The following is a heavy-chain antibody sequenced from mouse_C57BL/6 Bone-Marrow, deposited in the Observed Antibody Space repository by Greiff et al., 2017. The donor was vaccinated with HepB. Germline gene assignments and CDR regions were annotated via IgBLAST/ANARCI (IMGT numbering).Heavy chain of an antibody. CDR2: ISNLAYSI. Sequence: EVQRVESGGGLVQPGGSLKLSCAASGFTFSDYGMAWVRQAPRKGPEWVAFISNLAYSIYYADTVTGRFTISRENAKNTLYLEMSSLRSEDTAMYYCARVYYGSSYGYFDVWGTGTTVTVSS. CDR1: GFTFSDYG. V-gene: IGHV5-15*01. D-gene: IGHD1-1*01. J-gene: IGHJ1*03. CDR3: ARVYYGSSYGYFDV.